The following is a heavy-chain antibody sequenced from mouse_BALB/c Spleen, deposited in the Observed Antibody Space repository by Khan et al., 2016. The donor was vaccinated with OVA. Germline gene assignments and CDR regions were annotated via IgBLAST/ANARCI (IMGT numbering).Heavy chain of an antibody. V-gene: IGHV3-2*02. CDR3: ARTARIKY. CDR1: GYSITSGYG. J-gene: IGHJ2*01. Sequence: EVQLQESGPGLVKPSQSLSLTCTVTGYSITSGYGWNWIRQFPGNKLEWMVYISYSGSTNYNPSLKRRIFITRNTSKNQFFLPLNSVTTEDTATYYCARTARIKYWGQGTTLTFSS. D-gene: IGHD1-2*01. CDR2: ISYSGST.